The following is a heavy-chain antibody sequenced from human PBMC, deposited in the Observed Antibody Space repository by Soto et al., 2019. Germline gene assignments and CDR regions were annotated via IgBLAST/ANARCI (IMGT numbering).Heavy chain of an antibody. CDR3: AREDGGGGRRHDF. D-gene: IGHD2-15*01. J-gene: IGHJ4*02. CDR2: INPNDGST. Sequence: QVQLVQSGAEVRKPGASVTISCKTSGYTFAIHYIHWVRQAPGQGLEWMGMINPNDGSTSYVQKFQGRVTMIRDTSTRTVFLNMSRLTSDDTAVFFCAREDGGGGRRHDFWGQGPLITVSS. V-gene: IGHV1-46*01. CDR1: GYTFAIHY.